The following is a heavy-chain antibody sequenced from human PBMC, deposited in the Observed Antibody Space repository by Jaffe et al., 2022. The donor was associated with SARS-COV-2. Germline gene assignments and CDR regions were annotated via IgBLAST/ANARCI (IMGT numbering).Heavy chain of an antibody. CDR3: ARAGRGSSSWYFDY. D-gene: IGHD6-13*01. V-gene: IGHV3-13*01. Sequence: EVQLVESGGGLVQPGGSLRLSCAASGFTFSSYDMHWVRQATGKGLEWVSAIGTAGDTYYPGSVKGRFTISRENAKNSLYLQMNSLRAGDTAVYYCARAGRGSSSWYFDYWGQGTLVTVSS. J-gene: IGHJ4*02. CDR1: GFTFSSYD. CDR2: IGTAGDT.